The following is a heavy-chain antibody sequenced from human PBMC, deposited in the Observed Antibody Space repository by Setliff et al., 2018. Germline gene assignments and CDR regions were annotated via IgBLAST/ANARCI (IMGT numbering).Heavy chain of an antibody. CDR3: ARLAGNYYGMDV. D-gene: IGHD3-10*01. CDR1: GFTFVNYW. Sequence: GGSLRLSCAASGFTFVNYWMHWVRQAPGKGLVWVSRINSDGSSTSYADSVKGRFTISRDNAKNTLYLQMNSLRAEDTAVYYCARLAGNYYGMDVWGQGTTVTVSS. CDR2: INSDGSST. J-gene: IGHJ6*02. V-gene: IGHV3-74*01.